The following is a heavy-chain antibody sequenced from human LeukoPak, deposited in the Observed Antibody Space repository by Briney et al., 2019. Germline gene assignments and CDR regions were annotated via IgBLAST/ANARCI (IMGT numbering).Heavy chain of an antibody. Sequence: SETLSLTCAVSGGSISSGGYSWSWIQQPPGKGLEWIGYIYHSGSTYYNPSLKSRVTISVDRSKNQFSLKLSSVTAADTAVYYCATGGYGDYLRWFDPWGQGTLVTVSS. V-gene: IGHV4-30-2*01. CDR3: ATGGYGDYLRWFDP. CDR1: GGSISSGGYS. CDR2: IYHSGST. D-gene: IGHD4-17*01. J-gene: IGHJ5*02.